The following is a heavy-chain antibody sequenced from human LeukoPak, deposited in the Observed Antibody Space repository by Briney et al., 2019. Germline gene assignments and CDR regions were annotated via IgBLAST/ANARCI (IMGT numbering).Heavy chain of an antibody. CDR2: IYYSGST. CDR3: ARVASRIAAAGTIDY. D-gene: IGHD6-13*01. V-gene: IGHV4-31*03. J-gene: IGHJ4*02. CDR1: GGSISSGGYY. Sequence: PSGTLSLTCTVSGGSISSGGYYWSWIRQHPGKGLEWIGYIYYSGSTYYNSSLKSRVTISVDTSKNQFSLKLSSVTAADTAVYYCARVASRIAAAGTIDYWGQGTLVTVSS.